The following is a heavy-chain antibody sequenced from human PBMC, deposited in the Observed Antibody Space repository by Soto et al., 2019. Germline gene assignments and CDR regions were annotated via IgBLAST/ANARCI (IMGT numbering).Heavy chain of an antibody. CDR3: ARVTGNYCDY. CDR1: PGSVSSGSYY. CDR2: IYCSGST. D-gene: IGHD1-20*01. V-gene: IGHV4-61*01. Sequence: PSETLSLTCTVSPGSVSSGSYYWSWIRQPPGKGLEWIGYIYCSGSTNYNPSLKSRVTISVDTSKRQFSLKLSYVTAADTAVYYCARVTGNYCDYWGQGPLVRVSS. J-gene: IGHJ4*02.